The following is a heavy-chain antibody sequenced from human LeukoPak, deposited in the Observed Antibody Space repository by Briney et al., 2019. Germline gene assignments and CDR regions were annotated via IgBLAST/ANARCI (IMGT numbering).Heavy chain of an antibody. V-gene: IGHV3-66*01. Sequence: GGSLRLSCAASGFTVSSNYMSSVRQAPGKGLEWVSVIYSGGSTYYADSVKGRFTISRDNSKNTLYLQMNSLRAEDTAVYYCARDRPKWYGMDVWGQGTTVTVSS. CDR3: ARDRPKWYGMDV. CDR2: IYSGGST. J-gene: IGHJ6*02. D-gene: IGHD2-8*01. CDR1: GFTVSSNY.